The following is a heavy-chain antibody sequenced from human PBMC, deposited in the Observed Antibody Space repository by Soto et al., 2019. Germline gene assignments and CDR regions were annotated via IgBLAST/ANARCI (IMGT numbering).Heavy chain of an antibody. D-gene: IGHD6-13*01. Sequence: EVQLVESGGGLVKPGGSLRLSCAASGFTFSSYSMNWVRQAPGKGLEWVSSISSSSSYIYYGDSVKGRFTISRDNAKNSLYLQMNSLRAEYTSVYYCARDLHTAAGTRLFDYWGQGTLVTVSS. CDR2: ISSSSSYI. V-gene: IGHV3-21*01. CDR1: GFTFSSYS. CDR3: ARDLHTAAGTRLFDY. J-gene: IGHJ4*02.